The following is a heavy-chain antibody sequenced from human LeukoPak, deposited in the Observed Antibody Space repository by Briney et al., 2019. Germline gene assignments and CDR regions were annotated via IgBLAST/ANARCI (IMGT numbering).Heavy chain of an antibody. CDR3: ARDPHTVLQVLSAFDY. D-gene: IGHD3-10*01. CDR2: ISAYNGNT. V-gene: IGHV1-18*01. J-gene: IGHJ4*02. CDR1: GYTSDFMKYG. Sequence: ASVKVSCKTSGYTSDFMKYGVAWVRQAPGQGLEWMGWISAYNGNTNYAQKLQGRVTMTTDSSTNTAYMELRSLRSDDTAIYYCARDPHTVLQVLSAFDYWGQGTLVTVSS.